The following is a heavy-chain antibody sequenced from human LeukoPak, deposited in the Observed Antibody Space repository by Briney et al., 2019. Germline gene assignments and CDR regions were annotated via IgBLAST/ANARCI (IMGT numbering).Heavy chain of an antibody. CDR1: GGTFSSYA. D-gene: IGHD2-2*01. Sequence: ASVKVSCKASGGTFSSYASSGVRQAPGQGLEWMGGIIPIFGTANYAQKFQGRVTITTDESTSTAYMELSNLRSEDTAVYYCARAPGYQPHFDYWGQGTLVTVSS. V-gene: IGHV1-69*05. CDR2: IIPIFGTA. J-gene: IGHJ4*02. CDR3: ARAPGYQPHFDY.